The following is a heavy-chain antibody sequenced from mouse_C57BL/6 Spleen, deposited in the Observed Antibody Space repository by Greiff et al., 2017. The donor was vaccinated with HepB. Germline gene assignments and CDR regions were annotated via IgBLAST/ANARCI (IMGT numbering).Heavy chain of an antibody. V-gene: IGHV1-20*01. J-gene: IGHJ3*01. Sequence: VHVKQSGPELVKPGDSVKISCKASGYSFTGYFMNWVMQSHGKSLEWIGRINPYNGDTFYNQKFKGKATLTVDKSSSTAHMELRSLTSEDSAVYYCARSEYYGSSYPEAWFAYWGQGTLVTVSA. CDR1: GYSFTGYF. D-gene: IGHD1-1*01. CDR3: ARSEYYGSSYPEAWFAY. CDR2: INPYNGDT.